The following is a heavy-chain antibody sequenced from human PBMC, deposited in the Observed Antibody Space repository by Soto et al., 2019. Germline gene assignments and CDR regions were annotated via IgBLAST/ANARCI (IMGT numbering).Heavy chain of an antibody. CDR2: IVVGSGNT. CDR1: GFTFTSSA. V-gene: IGHV1-58*01. Sequence: GASVKVSCKASGFTFTSSAVQWVRQARGQRLEWIGWIVVGSGNTNYAQKFQERVTITGDMSTSTAYVELSSLRSEDTAVYYCAAAELIEYSSSAPDYWGQGTLVTVPS. CDR3: AAAELIEYSSSAPDY. D-gene: IGHD6-6*01. J-gene: IGHJ4*02.